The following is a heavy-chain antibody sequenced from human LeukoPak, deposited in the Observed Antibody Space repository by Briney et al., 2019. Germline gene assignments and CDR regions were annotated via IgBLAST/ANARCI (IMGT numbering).Heavy chain of an antibody. CDR1: GYTFTGYY. CDR2: INPNSGGT. J-gene: IGHJ4*02. D-gene: IGHD5-18*01. V-gene: IGHV1-2*02. CDR3: ARVGNSPAMVSIAYYFDY. Sequence: GASVKVSCKASGYTFTGYYMHWVRQAPGQGLEWMGWINPNSGGTNYAQKFQGRVTMTGDTSISTAYMELSRLRSDDTAVYYCARVGNSPAMVSIAYYFDYWGQGTLVTVSS.